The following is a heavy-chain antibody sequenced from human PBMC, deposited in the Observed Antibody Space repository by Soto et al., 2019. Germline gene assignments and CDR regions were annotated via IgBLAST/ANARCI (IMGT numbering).Heavy chain of an antibody. CDR2: IYYSGSA. Sequence: PSETLSLTCPVSGGSISHYYWSWIRQPPGKGLEWIGYIYYSGSANYNPSLKSRVIISVDTSKNQFSLKLGSVTAADTAVYFCARGGSSWSGAWYFDLWGRGTLVTVSS. V-gene: IGHV4-59*01. J-gene: IGHJ2*01. CDR1: GGSISHYY. CDR3: ARGGSSWSGAWYFDL. D-gene: IGHD6-13*01.